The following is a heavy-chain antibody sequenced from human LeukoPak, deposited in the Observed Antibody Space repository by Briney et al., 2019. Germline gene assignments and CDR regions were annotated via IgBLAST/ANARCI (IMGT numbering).Heavy chain of an antibody. CDR2: INSDGSST. J-gene: IGHJ6*02. Sequence: SGGSLRLSCAASGFTFSSYWMHWVRQAPGKGLVWVSRINSDGSSTNYADSVKGRLTISRDNAKNTLYLQMYSLSAEDTAVYYCAREDRYYYYGMDVWGQGTTVTVSS. V-gene: IGHV3-74*01. CDR1: GFTFSSYW. CDR3: AREDRYYYYGMDV.